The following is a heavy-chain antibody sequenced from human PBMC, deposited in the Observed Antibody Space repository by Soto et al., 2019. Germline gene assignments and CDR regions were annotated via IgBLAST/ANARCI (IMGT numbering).Heavy chain of an antibody. CDR1: GFTLRNFW. Sequence: EVQLVESGGNFVQPGGSLRLSCAASGFTLRNFWMSWVRQVPGKGLEWVANTDHEGGEKFYVDSVKGRFTIYRDNAKNSLYLQMNNLRAEDTAVYDCARERRGYSGYDFYYWGQGTLVTVSS. V-gene: IGHV3-7*01. J-gene: IGHJ4*02. D-gene: IGHD5-12*01. CDR3: ARERRGYSGYDFYY. CDR2: TDHEGGEK.